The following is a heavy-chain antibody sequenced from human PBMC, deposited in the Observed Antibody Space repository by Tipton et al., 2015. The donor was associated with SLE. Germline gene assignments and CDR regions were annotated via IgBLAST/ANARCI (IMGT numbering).Heavy chain of an antibody. J-gene: IGHJ3*02. D-gene: IGHD1-26*01. Sequence: TLSLTCTVSGGSISSSRYYWGWIRQPPGKGLEWIGSIYYSGSTYYNPSLKSRVTISVDTSKNQFSLMLSSVTAADTAVYYCARARGATGNDAFDIWGQGTMVTVSS. CDR3: ARARGATGNDAFDI. V-gene: IGHV4-39*07. CDR1: GGSISSSRYY. CDR2: IYYSGST.